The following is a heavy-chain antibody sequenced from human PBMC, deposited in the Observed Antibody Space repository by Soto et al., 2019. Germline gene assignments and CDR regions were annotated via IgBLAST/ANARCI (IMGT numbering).Heavy chain of an antibody. J-gene: IGHJ4*02. CDR1: GGSFSGYY. V-gene: IGHV4-34*01. CDR2: INHSGST. D-gene: IGHD3-3*01. CDR3: ASRRYHYDFWSGYQTFDY. Sequence: SETLSLTCAVYGGSFSGYYWSWIRQPPGKGLEWIGEINHSGSTNYNPSLKSRVTISVDTSKNQFSLKLSSVTAADTAVYYCASRRYHYDFWSGYQTFDYWGQGTLVTVSS.